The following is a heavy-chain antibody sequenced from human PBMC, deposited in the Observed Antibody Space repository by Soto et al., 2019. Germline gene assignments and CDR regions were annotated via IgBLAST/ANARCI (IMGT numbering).Heavy chain of an antibody. CDR2: IYYSGST. Sequence: PSETLSLTCTVSGGSISSSGYYGGWIRQPPGKGLEWIGSIYYSGSTYYNPSLKSRVTISVDTSKNQFSLKLSSVTAADTALYYCARHKQWLGEYFYYGMDVWGQGTTVTVSS. D-gene: IGHD6-19*01. J-gene: IGHJ6*02. CDR3: ARHKQWLGEYFYYGMDV. CDR1: GGSISSSGYY. V-gene: IGHV4-39*01.